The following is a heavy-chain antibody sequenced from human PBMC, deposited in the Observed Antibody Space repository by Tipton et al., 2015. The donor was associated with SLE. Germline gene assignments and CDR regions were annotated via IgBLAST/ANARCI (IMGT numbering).Heavy chain of an antibody. CDR2: INHSGST. J-gene: IGHJ4*02. CDR1: GGSFSGYY. Sequence: TLSLTCAVYGGSFSGYYWSWIRQPPGKGLEWIGEINHSGSTNYNPSLKSRVTISVDTSKNQFSLKLSSVTAADTAVYYCARGRYGAFDYWGQGTLVTVSS. V-gene: IGHV4-34*01. D-gene: IGHD4/OR15-4a*01. CDR3: ARGRYGAFDY.